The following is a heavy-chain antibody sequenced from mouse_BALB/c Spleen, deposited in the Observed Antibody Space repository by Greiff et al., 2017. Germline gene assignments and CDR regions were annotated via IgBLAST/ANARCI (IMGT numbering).Heavy chain of an antibody. CDR3: ARRGYDKEGFAY. Sequence: DVMLVESGGGLVQPGGSRKLSCAASGFTFSSFGMHWVRQAPEKGLEWVAYISSGSSTIYYADTVKGRFTISRDNPKNTLFLQMTSLRSEDTAMYYCARRGYDKEGFAYWGQGTLVTVSA. CDR1: GFTFSSFG. J-gene: IGHJ3*01. D-gene: IGHD2-2*01. V-gene: IGHV5-17*02. CDR2: ISSGSSTI.